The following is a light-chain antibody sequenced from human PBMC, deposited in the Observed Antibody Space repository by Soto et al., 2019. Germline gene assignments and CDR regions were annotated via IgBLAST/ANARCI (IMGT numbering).Light chain of an antibody. CDR3: QQYNSYSLT. V-gene: IGKV1-5*01. CDR2: DAS. CDR1: PSISSW. J-gene: IGKJ2*01. Sequence: DIQMTQSPSTLSASVGARVTITCRASPSISSWLAWYQQKPGKAPKLLIYDASSLESGVPSRFSGSGSGTEFTLTISSLQPDDFATYYCQQYNSYSLTFGQGTKLEIK.